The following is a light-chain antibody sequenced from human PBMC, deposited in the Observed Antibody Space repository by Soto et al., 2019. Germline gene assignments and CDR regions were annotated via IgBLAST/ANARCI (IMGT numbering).Light chain of an antibody. CDR1: QGISNY. CDR3: QRYNDGST. CDR2: AAS. J-gene: IGKJ1*01. V-gene: IGKV1-27*01. Sequence: DIQMTQSPSSLSGSVGDRVTITCRASQGISNYLAWYQQKPGRVPTLLISAASTLQSGVPSRFSGSGSGTDFTLTITSLQPEDVATYYCQRYNDGSTFGQGTKVEI.